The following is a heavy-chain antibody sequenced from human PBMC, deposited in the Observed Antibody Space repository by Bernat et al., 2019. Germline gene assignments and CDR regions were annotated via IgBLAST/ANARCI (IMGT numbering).Heavy chain of an antibody. CDR3: ARSPAIAIFGVVMEFDP. J-gene: IGHJ5*02. V-gene: IGHV7-4-1*02. CDR2: INTNTGNP. Sequence: QVQLVQSVSELKKPGASVKVSCKASGYTFTSYAMNWVRQAPGQGLEWMGWINTNTGNPTYAQGFTGRFVFSLDTSVSTAYLQISSLKAEDTAVYYCARSPAIAIFGVVMEFDPWGQGTLVTVSS. D-gene: IGHD3-3*01. CDR1: GYTFTSYA.